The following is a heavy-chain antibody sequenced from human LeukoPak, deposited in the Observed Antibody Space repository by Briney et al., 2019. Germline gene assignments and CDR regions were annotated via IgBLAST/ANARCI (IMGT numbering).Heavy chain of an antibody. J-gene: IGHJ4*02. D-gene: IGHD6-13*01. V-gene: IGHV4-30-4*08. CDR1: GGSISNGDYY. Sequence: SQTLSLTCTVSGGSISNGDYYWSWIRQQPGEGLEWMGYIYYSGSTYYNPSLKSRVTISVDTSKNQFSLKLTSVTAADTAVYYCARTVAIAAAGFDYWGQGTLVTVSS. CDR2: IYYSGST. CDR3: ARTVAIAAAGFDY.